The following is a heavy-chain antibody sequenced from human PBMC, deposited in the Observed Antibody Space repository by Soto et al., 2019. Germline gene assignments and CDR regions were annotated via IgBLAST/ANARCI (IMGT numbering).Heavy chain of an antibody. Sequence: SGGSLRLSCAASGFTFSSYSMNWVRQAPGKGLEWVSYISSSSSTIYYADSVKGRFTISRDNAKNSLYLQMNSLRAEDTAVYYCAREGPALLWFGELSPYGMDVWGQGTTVTVSS. CDR1: GFTFSSYS. CDR2: ISSSSSTI. V-gene: IGHV3-48*01. CDR3: AREGPALLWFGELSPYGMDV. D-gene: IGHD3-10*01. J-gene: IGHJ6*02.